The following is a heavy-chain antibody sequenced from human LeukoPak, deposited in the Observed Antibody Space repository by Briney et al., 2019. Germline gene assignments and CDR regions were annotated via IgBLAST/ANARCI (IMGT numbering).Heavy chain of an antibody. CDR2: IWYDGSNK. CDR1: GFTFSSYG. CDR3: AKDRRVSGWYYFDY. J-gene: IGHJ4*02. Sequence: GGXXRLSCAASGFTFSSYGMHWVRQAPGKGLEGVAVIWYDGSNKYYADSVKGRFTISRDNSNNTLYLQMNSLRAEDTAVYYCAKDRRVSGWYYFDYWGQGTLVTVSS. V-gene: IGHV3-33*06. D-gene: IGHD6-19*01.